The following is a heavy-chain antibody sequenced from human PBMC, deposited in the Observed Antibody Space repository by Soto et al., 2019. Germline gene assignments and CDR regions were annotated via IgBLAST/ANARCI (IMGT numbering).Heavy chain of an antibody. J-gene: IGHJ4*02. CDR3: AREGYCSSTSCYAFVY. CDR2: IIPMLAIT. CDR1: GGTFSNHI. D-gene: IGHD2-2*01. Sequence: SVKVSCKASGGTFSNHIITWVRQAPGQGPEWMGRIIPMLAITNYAQKFQGRVTITADKSTTTAYMEVSSLRPEDTAMYYCAREGYCSSTSCYAFVYWGQGTLVTVSS. V-gene: IGHV1-69*04.